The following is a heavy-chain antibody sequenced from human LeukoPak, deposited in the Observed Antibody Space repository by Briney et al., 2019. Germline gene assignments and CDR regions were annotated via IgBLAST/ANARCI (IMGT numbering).Heavy chain of an antibody. CDR2: IYYSGST. V-gene: IGHV4-59*01. CDR3: ARGDILTGPDY. J-gene: IGHJ4*02. Sequence: SETLSLTCTVSGGSISSYYWSWIRQPPGKGLEWIGYIYYSGSTNYNPSLKSRVTISVDTSKNQFSLKLRSVTAADTAVYHCARGDILTGPDYWGQGTLVTVSS. D-gene: IGHD3-9*01. CDR1: GGSISSYY.